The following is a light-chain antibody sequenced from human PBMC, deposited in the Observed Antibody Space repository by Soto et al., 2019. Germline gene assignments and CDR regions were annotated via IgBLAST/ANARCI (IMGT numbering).Light chain of an antibody. CDR1: QSFSGT. CDR2: DAS. CDR3: QQYNSYSST. Sequence: DIQMTQSPSTLSASVGARVTITCRASQSFSGTLAWYQQKPGKAPKLLIYDASSLESGVPSRFSGSGSGTEFTLTISSLQPDDFATYYCQQYNSYSSTFGPGTKVDI. V-gene: IGKV1-5*01. J-gene: IGKJ3*01.